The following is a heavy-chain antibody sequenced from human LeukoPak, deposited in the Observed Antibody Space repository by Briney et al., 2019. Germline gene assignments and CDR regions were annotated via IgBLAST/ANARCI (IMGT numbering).Heavy chain of an antibody. J-gene: IGHJ4*02. CDR2: ISGSGRVT. Sequence: GGSLRLSCAASGFTFDTYALSWVRQAPGKGLEWVSTISGSGRVTYYADSVKGRFTISRDNSKNTLYLQMNSLRAEDTAVYYCAKEGGDVLLWFGELLPRIYFDYWGQGTLVTVSS. CDR3: AKEGGDVLLWFGELLPRIYFDY. D-gene: IGHD3-10*01. CDR1: GFTFDTYA. V-gene: IGHV3-23*01.